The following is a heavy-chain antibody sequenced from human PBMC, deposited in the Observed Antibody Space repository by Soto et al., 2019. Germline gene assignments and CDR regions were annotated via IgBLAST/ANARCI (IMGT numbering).Heavy chain of an antibody. J-gene: IGHJ5*02. D-gene: IGHD2-2*01. CDR2: INPNSGGT. Sequence: QVQLVQSGAEVKKPGASVKVSCKASGYTFTGYYMHWVRQAPGQGLEWMGWINPNSGGTNYAQKFQGWVTMTRDTSISSAYMELSRLRSDDTAVYYCARGPRYCSSTSCSPRRAYGWFDPWGQGTLVTVSS. CDR1: GYTFTGYY. CDR3: ARGPRYCSSTSCSPRRAYGWFDP. V-gene: IGHV1-2*04.